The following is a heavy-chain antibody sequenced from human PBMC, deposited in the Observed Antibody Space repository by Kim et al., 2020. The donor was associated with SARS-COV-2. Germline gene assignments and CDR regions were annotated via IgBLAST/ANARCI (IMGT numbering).Heavy chain of an antibody. D-gene: IGHD2-2*02. CDR1: GGSFSGYY. CDR3: ARLGGGYCGSTSCYTGRSYYYMDV. CDR2: INHSGST. V-gene: IGHV4-34*01. Sequence: SETLSLTCAVYGGSFSGYYWSWIRQPPGKGLEWIGEINHSGSTNYNPSLKSRVTISVDTSKNQFSLKLSSVTAADTAVYYCARLGGGYCGSTSCYTGRSYYYMDVWGKGTTVTVSS. J-gene: IGHJ6*03.